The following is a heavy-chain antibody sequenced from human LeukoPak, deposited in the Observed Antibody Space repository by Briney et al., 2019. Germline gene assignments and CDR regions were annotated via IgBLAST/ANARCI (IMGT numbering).Heavy chain of an antibody. J-gene: IGHJ4*02. Sequence: SQTLSLTCAGSVGSIISGSYSWSWIRQPPGKGLEWIGYIYHSGSTYYNPSFKSRFTISVDRSKNQFSLKLSSVTAAATPVYYCASSRGAYFEYWGQGTLVPVPS. D-gene: IGHD2-2*01. CDR1: VGSIISGSYS. V-gene: IGHV4-30-2*01. CDR3: ASSRGAYFEY. CDR2: IYHSGST.